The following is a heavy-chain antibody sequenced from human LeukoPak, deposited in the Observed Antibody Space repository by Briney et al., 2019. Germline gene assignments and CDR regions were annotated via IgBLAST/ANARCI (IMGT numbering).Heavy chain of an antibody. CDR3: ARDREGP. D-gene: IGHD1-26*01. CDR2: IYSGGAT. J-gene: IGHJ5*02. CDR1: GFTVNNNY. Sequence: GGSLRLSCADSGFTVNNNYMILLGQAPGKGLEWVSSIYSGGATKYADSVKGRFTISRDNSKNTLYLQMNSLTPNDTAGYYCARDREGPWGQGTLVTVSS. V-gene: IGHV3-53*01.